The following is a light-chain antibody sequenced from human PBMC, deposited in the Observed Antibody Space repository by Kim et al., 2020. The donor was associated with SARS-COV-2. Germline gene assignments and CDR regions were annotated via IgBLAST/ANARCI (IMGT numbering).Light chain of an antibody. Sequence: SASLGDRVTITCRASQGISNYLAWYQQKPGKVPKLLIYDASALQSGVTSRFSGSGSGTDFTLTISSLQPEDFTTYYCQQYYSAPYTFGQGTKLEI. V-gene: IGKV1-27*01. CDR1: QGISNY. J-gene: IGKJ2*01. CDR2: DAS. CDR3: QQYYSAPYT.